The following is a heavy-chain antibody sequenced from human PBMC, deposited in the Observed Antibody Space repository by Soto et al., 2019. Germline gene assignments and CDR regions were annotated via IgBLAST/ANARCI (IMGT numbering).Heavy chain of an antibody. V-gene: IGHV6-1*01. Sequence: PSQTLSLTCAISGDSVSSNSAAWNWIRQSPSRGLEWLGRTYYRSKWYNDYAVSVKSRITINPDTSKNQFSLQLNSVTPEDTAVYYCARDRAQYYDFWSGYYYYYYGMDVWGQGTTVTVSS. J-gene: IGHJ6*02. CDR3: ARDRAQYYDFWSGYYYYYYGMDV. CDR2: TYYRSKWYN. CDR1: GDSVSSNSAA. D-gene: IGHD3-3*01.